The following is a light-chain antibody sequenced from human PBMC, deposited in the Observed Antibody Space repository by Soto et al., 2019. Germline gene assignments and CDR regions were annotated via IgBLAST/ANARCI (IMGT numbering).Light chain of an antibody. CDR1: QSVRSN. Sequence: DIVMTQSPATMSVSPGERATLSCRASQSVRSNLAWYQQKPGQAPRLLIYGASTRATGIPARFSGSGSGTEFTLTISSLQSEDFAVYYCQQYNNWPRTFGQGTKVDI. J-gene: IGKJ1*01. CDR3: QQYNNWPRT. CDR2: GAS. V-gene: IGKV3-15*01.